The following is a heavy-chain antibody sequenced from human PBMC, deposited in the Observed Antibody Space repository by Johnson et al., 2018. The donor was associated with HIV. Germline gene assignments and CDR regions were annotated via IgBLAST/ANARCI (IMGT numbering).Heavy chain of an antibody. CDR1: GFTFSSYA. V-gene: IGHV3-30-3*01. Sequence: VQVVESGGGVVQPGRSLRLSCAASGFTFSSYAMHWVRQAPGKGLEWVAVISYDGSNKYYADSVKGRFTISRDNSKNTLYLQMNSLRAEDTAVYYCARETLGYCSSTSCYAFDIWGQGTMVTVSS. CDR2: ISYDGSNK. CDR3: ARETLGYCSSTSCYAFDI. D-gene: IGHD2-2*01. J-gene: IGHJ3*02.